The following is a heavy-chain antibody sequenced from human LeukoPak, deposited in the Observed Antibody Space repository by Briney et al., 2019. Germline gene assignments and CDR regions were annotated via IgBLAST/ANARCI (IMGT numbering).Heavy chain of an antibody. CDR3: AKDPMIAVAGTFGFKNRNYYYYGMDV. D-gene: IGHD6-19*01. V-gene: IGHV3-30*02. CDR2: IRYDGSNK. J-gene: IGHJ6*02. Sequence: PGGSLRLSCAASGFTFSSYGMHWVRQAPGKGLEWVAFIRYDGSNKYYADSVKGPFTISRDNSKNTLYLQMNSLRAEDTAVYYCAKDPMIAVAGTFGFKNRNYYYYGMDVWGQGTTVTVSS. CDR1: GFTFSSYG.